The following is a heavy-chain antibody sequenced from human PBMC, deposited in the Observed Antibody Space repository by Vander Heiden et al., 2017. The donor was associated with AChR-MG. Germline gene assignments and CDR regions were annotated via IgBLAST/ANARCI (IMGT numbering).Heavy chain of an antibody. Sequence: QVQLVESGGGVVQPGRSLRLSCAASGFTFSSYGMHWVRQAPGKGLEWVAVIWYDGSNKYYADSVKGRFTISRDNSKNTLYLQMNSLRAEDTAVCYCARDTGEYDILTDPPDYWGQGTLVTVSS. J-gene: IGHJ4*02. CDR2: IWYDGSNK. D-gene: IGHD3-9*01. V-gene: IGHV3-33*01. CDR3: ARDTGEYDILTDPPDY. CDR1: GFTFSSYG.